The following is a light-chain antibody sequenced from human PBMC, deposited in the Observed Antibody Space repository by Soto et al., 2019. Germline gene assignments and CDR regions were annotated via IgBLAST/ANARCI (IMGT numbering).Light chain of an antibody. CDR3: HQHNSYSET. Sequence: IDMTPSTYPLSTSVLMALTITCWASQSIGSWLAWYQQKPGKAPKLLIYDASSLESGVPSRFSGSGSGTEFTLAISSLQPDDFATYYCHQHNSYSETFGQGTKVDI. V-gene: IGKV1-5*01. CDR1: QSIGSW. CDR2: DAS. J-gene: IGKJ1*01.